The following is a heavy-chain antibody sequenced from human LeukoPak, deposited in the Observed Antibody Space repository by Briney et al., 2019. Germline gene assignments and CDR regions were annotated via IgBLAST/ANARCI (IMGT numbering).Heavy chain of an antibody. CDR1: GFTFSTYG. J-gene: IGHJ4*02. V-gene: IGHV3-30*18. CDR3: AKDFRDGYNHPSYYFDS. Sequence: GRSLRLSCAASGFTFSTYGMHWVRQAPGKGLEWVAVISYDGSSEYYADSVQGRFTVARDNSKNTLYLQMNGLRAEDTAVYYCAKDFRDGYNHPSYYFDSWGQGTLVTVSS. CDR2: ISYDGSSE. D-gene: IGHD5-24*01.